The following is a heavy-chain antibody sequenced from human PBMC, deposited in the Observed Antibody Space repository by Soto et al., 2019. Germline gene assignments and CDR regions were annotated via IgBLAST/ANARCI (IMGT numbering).Heavy chain of an antibody. CDR3: AKAAKYDSSGSDF. J-gene: IGHJ4*02. V-gene: IGHV1-18*04. CDR2: ISANSGNT. Sequence: ASVKVSCKAFGFIFNNYAISWVRQAPGQGLEWMGWISANSGNTNYAQKLQGRVTMTTDTSTSTAYMELRSLRSDDTAVYYCAKAAKYDSSGSDFWGQGTLVTVSS. CDR1: GFIFNNYA. D-gene: IGHD3-22*01.